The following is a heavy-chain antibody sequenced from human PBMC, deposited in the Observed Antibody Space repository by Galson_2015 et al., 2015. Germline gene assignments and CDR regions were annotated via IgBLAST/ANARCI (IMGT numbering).Heavy chain of an antibody. D-gene: IGHD4-17*01. J-gene: IGHJ4*02. CDR1: GGSISSSSYY. Sequence: SETLSLTCTVSGGSISSSSYYWGWIRQPPGKGLEWIGSIYYSGSTYYNPSLKSRVTISVDTSKNQFSLKLCSVTAADTAVYYCASSCDYGDHYYFDYWGQGTLVTVSS. CDR3: ASSCDYGDHYYFDY. V-gene: IGHV4-39*01. CDR2: IYYSGST.